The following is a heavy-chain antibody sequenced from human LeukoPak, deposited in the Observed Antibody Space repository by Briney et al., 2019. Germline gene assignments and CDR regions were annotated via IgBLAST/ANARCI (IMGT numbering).Heavy chain of an antibody. V-gene: IGHV4-4*02. Sequence: PTGTLSLTCAASGGSISSTNWWSWVRQPPGKGLEWIGEIYHSGSTNYNPSLKSRVTISADKSKNQFSLKLTYVTAADTAVYYCARDRVGVRAFDYWGQGTLVTVSS. CDR1: GGSISSTNW. CDR3: ARDRVGVRAFDY. CDR2: IYHSGST. J-gene: IGHJ4*02. D-gene: IGHD3-10*01.